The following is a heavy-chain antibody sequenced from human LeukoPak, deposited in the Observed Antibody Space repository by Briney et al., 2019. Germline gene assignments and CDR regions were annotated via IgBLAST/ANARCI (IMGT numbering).Heavy chain of an antibody. CDR3: AIHPSDSSGYFSY. V-gene: IGHV7-4-1*02. CDR2: IDTKTGNP. Sequence: GASVKVSCKASGYTFSSCAFKWERQAPGQGLEYMGWIDTKTGNPTYAQGFTGRFVFSLDTSVSTAYLQISSLKAEDTAVYYCAIHPSDSSGYFSYWGQGALVTVSS. CDR1: GYTFSSCA. D-gene: IGHD3-22*01. J-gene: IGHJ4*02.